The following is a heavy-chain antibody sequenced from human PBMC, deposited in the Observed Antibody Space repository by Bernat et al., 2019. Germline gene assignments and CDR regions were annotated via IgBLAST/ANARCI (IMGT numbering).Heavy chain of an antibody. Sequence: QVQLVESGGGVVQPGRSLRLSCAASGFTFSSYAMHWVRQAPGKGLEWVAVISYDGSNKYYADSVKGRFTISRDNSKNTLYLQMNSLRAEDTAVYYCAGDLDEESSSSEANWFDPWGQGTMVTVSS. J-gene: IGHJ5*02. D-gene: IGHD6-6*01. CDR1: GFTFSSYA. CDR2: ISYDGSNK. V-gene: IGHV3-30*01. CDR3: AGDLDEESSSSEANWFDP.